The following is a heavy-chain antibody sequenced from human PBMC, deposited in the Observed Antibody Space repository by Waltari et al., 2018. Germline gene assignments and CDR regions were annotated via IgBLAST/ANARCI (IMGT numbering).Heavy chain of an antibody. Sequence: QVNLVESGGGVVQPGWSLRLSCATSGFTFSNCGMHWVRQAPGKGLEWVALIWFDGSDKFYADSVRGRFTISRDNSARTLYLDMDSLRLDDTAMYYCAKDAFGNTYLDFWGQGTLVTV. CDR2: IWFDGSDK. J-gene: IGHJ4*02. CDR1: GFTFSNCG. V-gene: IGHV3-30*02. D-gene: IGHD2-2*02. CDR3: AKDAFGNTYLDF.